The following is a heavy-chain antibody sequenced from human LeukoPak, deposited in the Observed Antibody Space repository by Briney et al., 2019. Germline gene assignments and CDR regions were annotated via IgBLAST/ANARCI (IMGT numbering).Heavy chain of an antibody. Sequence: SETLSLACTVSGGSISSSSYYWGWIRQPPGKGPEWIGSIYYSGSTYYNPSLKSRVTISVDTSKNQFSLKLSSVTAADTAVYYCASLRQQLVSNYYMDVWGKGTTVTVSS. D-gene: IGHD6-13*01. CDR3: ASLRQQLVSNYYMDV. CDR1: GGSISSSSYY. CDR2: IYYSGST. J-gene: IGHJ6*03. V-gene: IGHV4-39*07.